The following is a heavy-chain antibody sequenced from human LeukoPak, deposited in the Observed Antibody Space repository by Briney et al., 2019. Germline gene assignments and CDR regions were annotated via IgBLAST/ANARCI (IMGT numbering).Heavy chain of an antibody. Sequence: SVKVSCKASGGTFSSYAISWVRQAPGQGLEWMGRIIPIFGTANYAQKFQGRVTITTDESTSTAYMELSSLRSEDTAVYYCARVPDGYARGNRKSAFDIWGRGTMVTVSS. CDR2: IIPIFGTA. D-gene: IGHD5-24*01. J-gene: IGHJ3*02. CDR3: ARVPDGYARGNRKSAFDI. V-gene: IGHV1-69*05. CDR1: GGTFSSYA.